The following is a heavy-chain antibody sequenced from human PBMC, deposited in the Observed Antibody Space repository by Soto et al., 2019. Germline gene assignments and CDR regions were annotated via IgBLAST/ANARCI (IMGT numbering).Heavy chain of an antibody. CDR2: IWHDGSQK. CDR3: AREEGVVARAFDY. D-gene: IGHD2-15*01. CDR1: GFLFNSHV. V-gene: IGHV3-33*08. J-gene: IGHJ4*02. Sequence: PGGSLRLSCAASGFLFNSHVMTWVRQAPGKGLEWVSLIWHDGSQKYYADSVKGRFTISRDNSKNTLHLQMSSLRAEDTAVYYCAREEGVVARAFDYWGQGTLVTVSS.